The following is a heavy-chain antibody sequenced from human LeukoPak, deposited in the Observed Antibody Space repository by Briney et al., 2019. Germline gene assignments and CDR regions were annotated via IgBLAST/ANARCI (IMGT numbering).Heavy chain of an antibody. CDR1: GYTFTDYY. Sequence: ASVKVSCKASGYTFTDYYVHWVRLVPGQGLEWMGRISPNSGATNYAEKFRGRVTMARDTSINTVYMEMSSLRSDDTAVYYCARDLRGWGSDYLDYWGQGTLVTVSS. CDR3: ARDLRGWGSDYLDY. J-gene: IGHJ4*02. D-gene: IGHD7-27*01. CDR2: ISPNSGAT. V-gene: IGHV1-2*06.